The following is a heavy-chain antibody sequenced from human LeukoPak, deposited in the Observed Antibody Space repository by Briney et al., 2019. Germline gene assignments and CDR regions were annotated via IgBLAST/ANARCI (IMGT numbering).Heavy chain of an antibody. J-gene: IGHJ4*02. D-gene: IGHD3-16*01. Sequence: SETLSLTCTVSGGSISSHYWSWIRQPPGKGLEWIGYTYYSGSTNYNPSLKSRVTISVDTSKNQFSLKLSSVTAADTAVYYCARTPLGPAGYFDYWGQGTLVTVSS. CDR2: TYYSGST. CDR1: GGSISSHY. V-gene: IGHV4-59*11. CDR3: ARTPLGPAGYFDY.